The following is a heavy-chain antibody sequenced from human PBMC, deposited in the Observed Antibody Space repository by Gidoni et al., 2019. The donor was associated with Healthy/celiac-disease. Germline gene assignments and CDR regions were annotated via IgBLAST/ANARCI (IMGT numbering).Heavy chain of an antibody. CDR1: GFTFRDYY. CDR2: ISSSGSTI. Sequence: QVQLVESGGGLVQPGGSLRLSCAASGFTFRDYYMSWIRQAPGKGLAWVSYISSSGSTIYYADSVKGRFTISRDNAKNSLYLQMNSLRAEDTAVYYCAREGGYCSGGSCYSGDAFDIWGQGTMVTVSS. CDR3: AREGGYCSGGSCYSGDAFDI. D-gene: IGHD2-15*01. V-gene: IGHV3-11*01. J-gene: IGHJ3*02.